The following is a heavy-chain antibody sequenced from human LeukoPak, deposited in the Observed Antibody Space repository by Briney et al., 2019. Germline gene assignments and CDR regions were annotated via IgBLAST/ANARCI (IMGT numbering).Heavy chain of an antibody. V-gene: IGHV3-23*01. CDR3: ATQVVVTATVDY. CDR1: GFPFSSYA. Sequence: PGGSLRLSCAASGFPFSSYAMSWVRRAPGQGLEWVSVISDYGDTTYYADSVKGRFTISRDNSKNTLYLQMNSLRAEDTAVYYCATQVVVTATVDYWGQGILVTVSS. CDR2: ISDYGDTT. J-gene: IGHJ4*02. D-gene: IGHD2-21*02.